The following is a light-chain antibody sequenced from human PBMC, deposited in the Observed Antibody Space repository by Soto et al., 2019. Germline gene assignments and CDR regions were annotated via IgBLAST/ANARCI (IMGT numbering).Light chain of an antibody. CDR2: YDS. CDR1: NIGSKS. J-gene: IGLJ2*01. Sequence: SYELTQPPSVSVAPGKTARITCGGNNIGSKSVHWYQQKPGQAPVLVIYYDSDRPSGIPERFSGSNSGNTATLTISRVVAGDEADYYCQVWDSSSDRYVVFGGGTKLTVL. V-gene: IGLV3-21*04. CDR3: QVWDSSSDRYVV.